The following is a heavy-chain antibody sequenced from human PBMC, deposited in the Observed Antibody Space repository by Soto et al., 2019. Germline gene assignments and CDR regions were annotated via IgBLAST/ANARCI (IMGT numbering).Heavy chain of an antibody. D-gene: IGHD3-10*01. J-gene: IGHJ4*02. CDR1: GYTFSSYD. CDR2: MNPTSGDT. Sequence: QVQLVQSGAEVKKPGASVKVSCKASGYTFSSYDINWVRQATGQGLEWMGWMNPTSGDTGYAQKFQGRVTMTRNTSITTAYMELYSVRSEDTAVYYCAKVSRRGSAIDFDYWGQGTLVTVSP. V-gene: IGHV1-8*01. CDR3: AKVSRRGSAIDFDY.